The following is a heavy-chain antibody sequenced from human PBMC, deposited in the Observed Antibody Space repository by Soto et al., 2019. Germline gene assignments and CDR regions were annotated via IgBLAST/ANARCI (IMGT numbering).Heavy chain of an antibody. Sequence: GASVTVSCKASGYTFTSYGITWVRQAPGQGLEWMGWISAYNGNTNYAQKLQGRVTMTTDTSTSTAYMELRSLRSDDTAVYYCARVLTAAGFDYWGQGTLVTVSS. V-gene: IGHV1-18*01. CDR2: ISAYNGNT. D-gene: IGHD6-13*01. J-gene: IGHJ4*02. CDR3: ARVLTAAGFDY. CDR1: GYTFTSYG.